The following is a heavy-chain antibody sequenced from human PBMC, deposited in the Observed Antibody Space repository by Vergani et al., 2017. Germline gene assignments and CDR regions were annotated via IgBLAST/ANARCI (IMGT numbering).Heavy chain of an antibody. CDR3: VKVSVYYYDSAGHGSDTYTGFNV. Sequence: EVQLVKSGGDLAQPGTSLRLTCEAPGFSFKIYGMHWARLIPGKGLECVSGISWNSGVNGYADSVTGRVTKSRDNAKNCLYVQMHNLRPEDTAWYFCVKVSVYYYDSAGHGSDTYTGFNVWGQGTMVTVSS. CDR2: ISWNSGVN. CDR1: GFSFKIYG. V-gene: IGHV3-9*01. D-gene: IGHD3-22*01. J-gene: IGHJ3*01.